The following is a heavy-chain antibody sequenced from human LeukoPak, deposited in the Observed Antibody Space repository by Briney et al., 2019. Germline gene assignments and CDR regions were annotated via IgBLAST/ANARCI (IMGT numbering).Heavy chain of an antibody. CDR2: ITGGHYPT. V-gene: IGHV3-23*01. CDR1: GFTFSSFA. J-gene: IGHJ5*02. CDR3: TKDPNGDYVGAFDP. Sequence: PGGSPRLSCAASGFTFSSFAMTWVRQAPGKGLEWVSSITGGHYPTYNTDSVKGRFTISRDNSKNTLYLQMNSLRADDTAVYHCTKDPNGDYVGAFDPWGQGTLVTVSS. D-gene: IGHD4-17*01.